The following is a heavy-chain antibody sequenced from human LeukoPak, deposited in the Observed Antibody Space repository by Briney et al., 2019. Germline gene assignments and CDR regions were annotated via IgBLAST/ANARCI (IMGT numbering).Heavy chain of an antibody. CDR2: ISYDGSNK. Sequence: GGSLRLSCAASGFTFSSYGMHWVRQAPGKGLEWVAVISYDGSNKYYADSVKGRFTISRDNAKNSLYLQMNSLRAEDTAVYYCARFIAAPYYFDYWGRGTLVTVSS. V-gene: IGHV3-30*03. D-gene: IGHD6-13*01. J-gene: IGHJ4*02. CDR1: GFTFSSYG. CDR3: ARFIAAPYYFDY.